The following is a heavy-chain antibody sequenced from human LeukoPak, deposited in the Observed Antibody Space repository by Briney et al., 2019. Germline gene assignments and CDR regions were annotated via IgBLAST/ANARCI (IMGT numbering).Heavy chain of an antibody. V-gene: IGHV3-30*02. CDR1: GFTFSSYG. D-gene: IGHD6-6*01. Sequence: PGGSLRLSCAASGFTFSSYGMHWVRQAPGKGLEWVAFIRYDGSNKYYADSVKGRFTISRDNSKNTLYLQMNSLRAEDTAVYYCAKATLPRRLAAPHPTSFDYWGQGTLVSVSS. CDR2: IRYDGSNK. J-gene: IGHJ4*02. CDR3: AKATLPRRLAAPHPTSFDY.